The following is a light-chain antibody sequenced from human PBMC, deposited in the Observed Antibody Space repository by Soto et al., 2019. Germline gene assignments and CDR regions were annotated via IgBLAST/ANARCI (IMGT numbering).Light chain of an antibody. J-gene: IGKJ4*01. CDR3: QQYNNLPLT. CDR2: DAS. V-gene: IGKV3-15*01. Sequence: ETVMTQSPATLSVSPGERATLSCRASQSISSNLAWFQQKPGQAPRLLIDDASTMATGFPARFSGSGSGTEFTLTISSLHYEDFAVYYCQQYNNLPLTCGGGTKVEIK. CDR1: QSISSN.